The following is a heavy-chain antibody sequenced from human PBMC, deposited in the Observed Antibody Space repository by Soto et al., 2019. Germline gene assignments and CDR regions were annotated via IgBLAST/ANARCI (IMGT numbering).Heavy chain of an antibody. Sequence: QVQLVQSGAEVKKPGASVKVSCKASGYTFTSYGISWVRQAPGQGLEWMGWISAYNGNTNYAQKLQGRVTMTTDTSXSXDYMELRSLRSDDTAVYYCARDGSGRPTSSQNWFDPWGQGTLVTVSS. CDR1: GYTFTSYG. D-gene: IGHD6-19*01. V-gene: IGHV1-18*01. CDR3: ARDGSGRPTSSQNWFDP. CDR2: ISAYNGNT. J-gene: IGHJ5*02.